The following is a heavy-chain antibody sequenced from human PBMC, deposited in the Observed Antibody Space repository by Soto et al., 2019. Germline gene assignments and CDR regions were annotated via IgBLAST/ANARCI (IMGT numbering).Heavy chain of an antibody. Sequence: EVQLLEAGGGLVQPGGSLRLSCAASGFTFDTYAMSWVRQAPGKGLEWVSGITGSGGSTDYADSVKGRFTISRDTSRNTLYLPMSRLSVEDTAIYYCARESRTSSHFDYWGQGTLVTVSA. V-gene: IGHV3-23*01. CDR3: ARESRTSSHFDY. CDR1: GFTFDTYA. J-gene: IGHJ4*02. CDR2: ITGSGGST. D-gene: IGHD1-7*01.